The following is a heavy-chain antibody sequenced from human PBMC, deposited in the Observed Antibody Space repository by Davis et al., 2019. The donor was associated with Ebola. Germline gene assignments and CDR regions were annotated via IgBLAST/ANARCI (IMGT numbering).Heavy chain of an antibody. J-gene: IGHJ3*02. Sequence: GESLKISCAASGLSFSSYAMHCVRQAPGKGLEWVAVISYDGSNKYYADSVKGRFTISRDNFKNTLYLQMNSLRTGDTAVYYCASIVTTIQGLAAPADIWGQGTMVTVSS. D-gene: IGHD5-12*01. CDR2: ISYDGSNK. CDR1: GLSFSSYA. V-gene: IGHV3-30-3*01. CDR3: ASIVTTIQGLAAPADI.